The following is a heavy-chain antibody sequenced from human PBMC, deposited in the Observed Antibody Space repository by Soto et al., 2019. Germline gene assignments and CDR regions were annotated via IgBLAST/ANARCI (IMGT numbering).Heavy chain of an antibody. CDR2: ISGSGGST. CDR1: GFTFSSYA. J-gene: IGHJ4*02. V-gene: IGHV3-23*01. CDR3: AKVVGVYCTNGVCSRLAGPPDY. Sequence: GGSLRLSCAASGFTFSSYAMSWVRQAPGKGLEWVSAISGSGGSTYYADSVKGRFTISRDNSKNTRYLQMNSLRAEDTAVYYCAKVVGVYCTNGVCSRLAGPPDYWGQGTLVTVSS. D-gene: IGHD2-8*01.